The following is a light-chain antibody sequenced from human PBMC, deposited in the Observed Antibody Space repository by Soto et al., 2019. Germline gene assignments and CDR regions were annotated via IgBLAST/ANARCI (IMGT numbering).Light chain of an antibody. CDR1: SSDVGGSRF. CDR3: SSYTTSTTVV. J-gene: IGLJ2*01. V-gene: IGLV2-14*01. CDR2: EVT. Sequence: QSALTQPASVSGSPGQSITISCTGTSSDVGGSRFVSWYQQHPGKAPQLMIHEVTNRPSGVSNRFSGSKSGNTASLTISGLQAEDGADYYCSSYTTSTTVVFGGGTQLTVL.